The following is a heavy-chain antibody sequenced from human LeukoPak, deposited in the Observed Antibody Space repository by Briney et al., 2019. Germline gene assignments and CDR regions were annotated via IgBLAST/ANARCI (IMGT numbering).Heavy chain of an antibody. CDR1: GGTFSTYA. V-gene: IGHV1-69*06. J-gene: IGHJ5*02. Sequence: GASVKVSCKASGGTFSTYAISWVRQAPGQGLEWMGGIIPIFGTANYAQKFQGRVTITADKSTSTAYMELSSLRSEDTAVYYCARDLSSSSWFDPWGQGTLVTVSS. D-gene: IGHD6-6*01. CDR3: ARDLSSSSWFDP. CDR2: IIPIFGTA.